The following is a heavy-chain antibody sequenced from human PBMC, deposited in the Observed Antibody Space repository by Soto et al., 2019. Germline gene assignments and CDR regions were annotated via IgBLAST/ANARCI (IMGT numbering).Heavy chain of an antibody. D-gene: IGHD2-15*01. J-gene: IGHJ4*02. V-gene: IGHV1-69*08. CDR3: ARDQRPRYCSGGSCTDSFDY. CDR1: GGTFSSYT. Sequence: QVQLVQSGAEVKKPGSSVKVSCKASGGTFSSYTISWVRQAPGQGLEWMGRIIPILGIANYAQKFQGRVTITADKSTSTAYMELSSLRSEDTGVYYCARDQRPRYCSGGSCTDSFDYWGQGTLVTVSS. CDR2: IIPILGIA.